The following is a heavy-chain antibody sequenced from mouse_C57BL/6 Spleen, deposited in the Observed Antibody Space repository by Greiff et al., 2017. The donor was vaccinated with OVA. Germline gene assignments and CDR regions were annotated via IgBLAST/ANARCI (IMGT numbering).Heavy chain of an antibody. V-gene: IGHV1-55*01. Sequence: QVHVKQPGAELVKPGASVKMSCKASGYTFTSYWITWVKQRPGQGLEWIGDIYPGSGSTNYNEKFKSKATLTVDTSSSTAYMQLSSLTSEDSAVYYWARGAVVATRAWFAYWGKGTLVTVSA. CDR3: ARGAVVATRAWFAY. J-gene: IGHJ3*01. CDR1: GYTFTSYW. D-gene: IGHD1-1*01. CDR2: IYPGSGST.